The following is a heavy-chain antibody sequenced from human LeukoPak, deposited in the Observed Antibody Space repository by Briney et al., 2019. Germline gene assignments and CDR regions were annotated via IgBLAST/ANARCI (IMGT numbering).Heavy chain of an antibody. D-gene: IGHD3-3*01. CDR2: IHPDGSVT. J-gene: IGHJ4*02. CDR1: GFTFSTYW. V-gene: IGHV3-74*01. Sequence: GGSLRLSCAASGFTFSTYWMHWVRLPPGKGLVWVSRIHPDGSVTTYGDSVKGRFTISRDNAKNTLYLEMNSLRAEDTAVYYCARESEIRFLEWLLVFDYWGQGTLVTVSS. CDR3: ARESEIRFLEWLLVFDY.